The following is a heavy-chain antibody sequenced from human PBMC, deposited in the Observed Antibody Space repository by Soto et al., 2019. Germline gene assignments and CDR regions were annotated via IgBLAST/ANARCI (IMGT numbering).Heavy chain of an antibody. J-gene: IGHJ6*02. CDR2: INWNGGST. CDR3: ARDLDEDRYCSGGSCYSGGGMDV. CDR1: GFTFDDYG. V-gene: IGHV3-20*04. D-gene: IGHD2-15*01. Sequence: EVQLVESGGGVVRPGGSLRLSCAASGFTFDDYGMSWVRQAPGKGLEWVSGINWNGGSTGYADSVKGRFTISRDNAKNPLYLQMNGMRAEDTALYYCARDLDEDRYCSGGSCYSGGGMDVWGQGTTVTVSS.